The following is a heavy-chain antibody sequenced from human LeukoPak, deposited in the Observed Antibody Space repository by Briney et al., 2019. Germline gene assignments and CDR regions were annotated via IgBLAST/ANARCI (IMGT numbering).Heavy chain of an antibody. D-gene: IGHD3-22*01. CDR3: ARSGGTYYYDSSGYYPFDY. V-gene: IGHV4-34*01. CDR1: GGSFSSSY. J-gene: IGHJ4*02. Sequence: SETLSLTCAVYGGSFSSSYWSWIRQPPGKGLEWIGEIDHGGSTNYNPSLKSRVTISVDTSKNQFSLKLSSVTAADTAVYYCARSGGTYYYDSSGYYPFDYWGQGTLVTVSS. CDR2: IDHGGST.